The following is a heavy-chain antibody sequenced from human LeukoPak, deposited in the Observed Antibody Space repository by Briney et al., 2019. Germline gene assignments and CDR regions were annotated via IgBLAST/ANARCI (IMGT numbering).Heavy chain of an antibody. J-gene: IGHJ5*02. CDR1: GGSFSGYH. CDR3: ATRFGYSSGWYFRYPSWFDP. D-gene: IGHD6-19*01. CDR2: INHSGST. Sequence: SETLSLTCAVYGGSFSGYHRSWIRQPPGKGLEWIGEINHSGSTNYNPSLKSRVTISVDTSKNQFSLKLSSVTAADTAVYYCATRFGYSSGWYFRYPSWFDPWGQGTLVTVSP. V-gene: IGHV4-34*01.